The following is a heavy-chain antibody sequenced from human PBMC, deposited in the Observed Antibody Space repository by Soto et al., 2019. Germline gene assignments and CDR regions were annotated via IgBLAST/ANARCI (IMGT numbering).Heavy chain of an antibody. CDR1: GFTFSTYG. Sequence: GGSLRLSCAASGFTFSTYGMNWVRQAPGKGLEWLSSISDSGHYIYYADSVKGRFTISRDNAKNSLFLQMNSLRGEDMAVYYCARSGLALPYSASHWFDPWGQGTLVTVSS. D-gene: IGHD3-22*01. V-gene: IGHV3-21*01. CDR2: ISDSGHYI. J-gene: IGHJ5*02. CDR3: ARSGLALPYSASHWFDP.